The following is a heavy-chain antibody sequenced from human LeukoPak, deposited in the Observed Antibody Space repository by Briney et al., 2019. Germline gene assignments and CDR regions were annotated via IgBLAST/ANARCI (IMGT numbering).Heavy chain of an antibody. CDR1: GFTFSSYA. Sequence: PGGSLRLSCAASGFTFSSYAMSWVRQAPGKGLEWVSAISGSGGSTYYADSVKGRFTISRDNSKNTLYLQMNSLRAEDTAVYYCAKVRLGSGGGYGRYFQHWGQGTLVTVSS. CDR2: ISGSGGST. D-gene: IGHD2-15*01. V-gene: IGHV3-23*01. CDR3: AKVRLGSGGGYGRYFQH. J-gene: IGHJ1*01.